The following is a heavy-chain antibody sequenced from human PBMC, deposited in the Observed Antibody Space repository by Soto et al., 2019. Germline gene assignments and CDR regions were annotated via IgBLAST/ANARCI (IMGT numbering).Heavy chain of an antibody. J-gene: IGHJ6*02. D-gene: IGHD1-1*01. V-gene: IGHV1-69*12. Sequence: QVQLVQSGAEVKKPGSSVKVSCKASGGTFRTSAISWVRQAPGQGLEWVGGIMPVFRRPKYAQNFQDRVTSTADESTSTAYRELNSLRSDDTAVYYCARDKDRLQLGGNYYFSLDVWGQGTAVTVSS. CDR1: GGTFRTSA. CDR3: ARDKDRLQLGGNYYFSLDV. CDR2: IMPVFRRP.